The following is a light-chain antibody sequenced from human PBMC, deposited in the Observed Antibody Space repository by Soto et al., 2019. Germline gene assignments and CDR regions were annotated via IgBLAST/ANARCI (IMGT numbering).Light chain of an antibody. J-gene: IGKJ5*01. CDR2: WAS. CDR3: QQYYTIPIT. CDR1: QSVFYNSNKKNY. Sequence: DFVMTQFPDSLAVSLGERATINCKSSQSVFYNSNKKNYLAWYQQKPGQPPKLLISWASTRESGVPDRFSGGGSETDFTLTISRLQAEDVAVYFCQQYYTIPITFGQGTRLDIK. V-gene: IGKV4-1*01.